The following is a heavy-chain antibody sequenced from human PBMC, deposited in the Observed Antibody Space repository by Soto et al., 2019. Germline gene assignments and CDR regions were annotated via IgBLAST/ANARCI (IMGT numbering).Heavy chain of an antibody. J-gene: IGHJ5*02. Sequence: ASVKVSCKASSYSFNDYGISWVRQAPGQGLGWMGWIGLDSGKRKTNYAQKFQGRVTMTSDTSTTTVYMELRRLSSDDTAVYFCARDHDEEGSYWTDCFDPWGQGTLVTV. CDR2: IGLDSGKRKT. D-gene: IGHD3-10*01. CDR3: ARDHDEEGSYWTDCFDP. CDR1: SYSFNDYG. V-gene: IGHV1-18*01.